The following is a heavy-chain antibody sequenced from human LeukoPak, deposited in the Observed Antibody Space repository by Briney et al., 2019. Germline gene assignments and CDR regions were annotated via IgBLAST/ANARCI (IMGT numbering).Heavy chain of an antibody. D-gene: IGHD6-25*01. CDR1: GDSINSAGFY. CDR2: IYSSGST. J-gene: IGHJ3*02. V-gene: IGHV4-31*03. Sequence: SETLSLTCTVSGDSINSAGFYWGWIRQHPGKGLEWIGYIYSSGSTHYNPSLKSRVTISLDTSKNQFSLKLSSVTAADTAVYYCARESAGLGAFDIWGQGTMVTVSS. CDR3: ARESAGLGAFDI.